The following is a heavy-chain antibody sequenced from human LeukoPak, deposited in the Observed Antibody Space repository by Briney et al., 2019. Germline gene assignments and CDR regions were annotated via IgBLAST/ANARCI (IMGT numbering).Heavy chain of an antibody. Sequence: GGSLRLPCAASGFTFSSYEMNWVRQAPGKGLEWLSYIASGDTPIYYADSVKGRFTISRDNAKNSLYLQMNSLRAEDTAVYYCTRDREWERSIGYFDYWGQGALVTVSS. D-gene: IGHD1-26*01. J-gene: IGHJ4*02. CDR2: IASGDTPI. CDR1: GFTFSSYE. CDR3: TRDREWERSIGYFDY. V-gene: IGHV3-48*03.